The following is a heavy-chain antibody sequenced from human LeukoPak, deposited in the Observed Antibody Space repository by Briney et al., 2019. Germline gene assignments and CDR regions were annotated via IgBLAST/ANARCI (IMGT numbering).Heavy chain of an antibody. D-gene: IGHD6-25*01. V-gene: IGHV3-48*01. Sequence: GGSLRLSCAGSGFTFSSYDMNWVRQAPGKGLEWLAYISTSSRTIYYADSVKGRFTISRDNAKNSLYLQMNTLRAEDTAIYYCARGLGFWGQGTLVTVSS. CDR1: GFTFSSYD. CDR3: ARGLGF. J-gene: IGHJ4*02. CDR2: ISTSSRTI.